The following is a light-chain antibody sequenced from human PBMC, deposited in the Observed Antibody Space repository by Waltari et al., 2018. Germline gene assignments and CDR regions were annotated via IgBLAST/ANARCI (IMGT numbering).Light chain of an antibody. Sequence: QPVLTQPPSSSASPGESARLTCTFSSDFNVGDFIIYWYQQRPGSPPRFLLYYDSDSEKAQGSGVPSRFSGSKDASANAGILLISGLQSEDEADYYCMFWPSNVWVFGGGTKLTVL. J-gene: IGLJ3*02. CDR2: YDSDSEK. CDR3: MFWPSNVWV. CDR1: SDFNVGDFI. V-gene: IGLV5-37*01.